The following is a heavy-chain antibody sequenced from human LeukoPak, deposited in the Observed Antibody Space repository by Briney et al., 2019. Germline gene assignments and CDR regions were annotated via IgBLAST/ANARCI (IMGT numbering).Heavy chain of an antibody. Sequence: GPVKVSCKASGYTFTGYYLHWVRQAPGQGLEWMGWINPNSGGTNYVQKFQGRVTMTRDTSISTAYMELSRLRSDDTAVYYCARPVPAAQWVFDYWGQGTLVTVSS. V-gene: IGHV1-2*02. CDR3: ARPVPAAQWVFDY. CDR1: GYTFTGYY. CDR2: INPNSGGT. J-gene: IGHJ4*02. D-gene: IGHD2-2*01.